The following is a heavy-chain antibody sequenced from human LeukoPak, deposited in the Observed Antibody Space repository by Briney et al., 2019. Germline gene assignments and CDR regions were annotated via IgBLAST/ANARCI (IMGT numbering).Heavy chain of an antibody. CDR2: ISSSSSYI. Sequence: GGSLRLSCAASGFTFSSYSMNWVRQAPGKGLEWVSSISSSSSYIYYADSVKGRFTISRDNAKNSLYLQMNSLRAEDTAVYYCARDTVVTANRYAEYFQHWGQGTLVTVSS. CDR1: GFTFSSYS. J-gene: IGHJ1*01. D-gene: IGHD2-21*02. CDR3: ARDTVVTANRYAEYFQH. V-gene: IGHV3-21*01.